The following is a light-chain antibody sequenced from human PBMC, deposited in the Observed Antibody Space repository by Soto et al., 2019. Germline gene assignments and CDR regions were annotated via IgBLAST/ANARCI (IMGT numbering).Light chain of an antibody. J-gene: IGLJ1*01. V-gene: IGLV2-14*03. CDR3: NSYTSNNTYV. CDR1: SSDVGAFNY. CDR2: DVS. Sequence: QYVLTQPASVSGSPGQAITISCSGTSSDVGAFNYVSWYQQHPGKAPKLMIYDVSNRPSGVSNRFSGSKSGNTASLTISGLRAEDEADYYYNSYTSNNTYVFGTGTKLTVL.